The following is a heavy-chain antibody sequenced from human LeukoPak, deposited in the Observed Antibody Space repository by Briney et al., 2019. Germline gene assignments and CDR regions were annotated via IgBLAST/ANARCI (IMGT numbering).Heavy chain of an antibody. Sequence: QPGGSLRLSCVASGFTFNIYPMTWVRQSPEKGLEWVSTIGTGGDTYYADSVKGRFTISRDDSKNTLYLRMHSLGAEDTAVYYCAKSRVVDRRGYFDYWGQGTLVTVSS. V-gene: IGHV3-23*01. CDR1: GFTFNIYP. J-gene: IGHJ4*02. D-gene: IGHD2-15*01. CDR3: AKSRVVDRRGYFDY. CDR2: IGTGGDT.